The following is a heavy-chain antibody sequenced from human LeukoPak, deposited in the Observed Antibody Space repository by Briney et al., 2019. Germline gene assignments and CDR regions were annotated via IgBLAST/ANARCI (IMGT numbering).Heavy chain of an antibody. J-gene: IGHJ6*03. V-gene: IGHV1-69*13. Sequence: SVKVSCKASGGTFSSYAISWVRQAPGQGLEWMGGIIPIFGTANYAQKFQGRVTITADESTSTAYMELSSLRSEDTAVYYCARDPRRCSSTSCYPRYYYYYTDVWGKGTTVTVSS. CDR1: GGTFSSYA. CDR3: ARDPRRCSSTSCYPRYYYYYTDV. CDR2: IIPIFGTA. D-gene: IGHD2-2*01.